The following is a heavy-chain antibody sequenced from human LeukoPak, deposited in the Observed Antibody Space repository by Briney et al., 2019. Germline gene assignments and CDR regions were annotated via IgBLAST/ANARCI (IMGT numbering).Heavy chain of an antibody. Sequence: ASVKVSCKASGYTFTSYAMNWVRQAPGQGLEWMGWINTNTGNPTYAQGFTGRFVFSLDTSVSTAYLQISSLKAEDTAVYYCARVGGHSGYDPHCYYYMDVWGKGTTVTVSS. J-gene: IGHJ6*03. V-gene: IGHV7-4-1*02. CDR1: GYTFTSYA. CDR3: ARVGGHSGYDPHCYYYMDV. D-gene: IGHD5-12*01. CDR2: INTNTGNP.